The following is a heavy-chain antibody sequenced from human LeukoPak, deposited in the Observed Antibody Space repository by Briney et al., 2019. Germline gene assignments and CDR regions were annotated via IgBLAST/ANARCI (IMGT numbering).Heavy chain of an antibody. D-gene: IGHD6-19*01. CDR3: AKAHSGWLQYYFDY. CDR2: IIPILGIA. Sequence: SVKVSCKASGGTFSSYAISWVRQAPGQGLEWMGRIIPILGIANYAQKFQGRVTITADKSTSTAYMELSSLRSEDTAVYYCAKAHSGWLQYYFDYWGQGTLVTVSS. V-gene: IGHV1-69*04. J-gene: IGHJ4*02. CDR1: GGTFSSYA.